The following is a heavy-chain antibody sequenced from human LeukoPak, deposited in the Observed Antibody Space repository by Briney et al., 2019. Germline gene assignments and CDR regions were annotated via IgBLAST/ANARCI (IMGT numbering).Heavy chain of an antibody. J-gene: IGHJ5*02. CDR1: GFNFNIYS. V-gene: IGHV3-48*01. Sequence: GESLRLSCEVTGFNFNIYSMNWVRQAPGKGLEWISYINIEGNSVYYADSVRGRFTISRDNGKSSLYLQMRSLRAEDTALYYCAREGGSGWYSGWFDPWDQGTLVTVSS. CDR2: INIEGNSV. D-gene: IGHD6-19*01. CDR3: AREGGSGWYSGWFDP.